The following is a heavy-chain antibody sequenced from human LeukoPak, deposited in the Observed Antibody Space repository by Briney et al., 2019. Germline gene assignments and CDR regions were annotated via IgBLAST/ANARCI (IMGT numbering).Heavy chain of an antibody. D-gene: IGHD3-9*01. V-gene: IGHV4-59*01. Sequence: PSETLSLTCTVSGGSISSYYWSWIRQPPGKGLEWIGYIYYSGSTNYNPSLKSRVTISVDTSKNQFSLKLSSVTAADTAVYYCARATVDYDILTGYVRGAFDIWGQGTMVTVSS. CDR3: ARATVDYDILTGYVRGAFDI. CDR1: GGSISSYY. CDR2: IYYSGST. J-gene: IGHJ3*02.